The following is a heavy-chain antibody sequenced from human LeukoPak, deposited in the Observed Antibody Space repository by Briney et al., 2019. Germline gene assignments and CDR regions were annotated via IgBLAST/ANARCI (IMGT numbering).Heavy chain of an antibody. D-gene: IGHD6-19*01. CDR2: IYFTGST. J-gene: IGHJ5*02. Sequence: SETLSLTCTVSGGSISGSNYNWDWVRQPPGKGLEWLGSIYFTGSTNYNPSLKSRVTISIDMSMTQFSLKLSSVTAADTAVYYCARDRSSGWYSWFDPWGQGTLVTVSS. CDR3: ARDRSSGWYSWFDP. V-gene: IGHV4-39*02. CDR1: GGSISGSNYN.